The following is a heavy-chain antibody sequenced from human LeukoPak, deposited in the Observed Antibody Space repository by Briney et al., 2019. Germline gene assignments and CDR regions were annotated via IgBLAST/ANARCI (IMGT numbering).Heavy chain of an antibody. CDR3: AKPLVGVASITY. V-gene: IGHV3-23*01. CDR2: ISGSSTT. D-gene: IGHD5-12*01. J-gene: IGHJ4*02. CDR1: TFTFSDYY. Sequence: GGSLRLSCAASTFTFSDYYMSWIRQAPGEGLEWVSAISGSSTTYYADSVKGRFTISRDNSKNTLYLQMNSLRAEDTAVYYCAKPLVGVASITYWGQGTLVTVSS.